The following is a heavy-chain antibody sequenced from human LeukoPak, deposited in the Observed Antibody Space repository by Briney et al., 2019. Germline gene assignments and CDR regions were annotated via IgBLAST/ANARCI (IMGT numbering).Heavy chain of an antibody. CDR3: AREEVVGANP. CDR2: IIPIVGTT. D-gene: IGHD1-26*01. Sequence: SVKVSCKASGGTFSSYAFSWVRQAPGQGLEWMGGIIPIVGTTNYAQMFQGRVTITADESTSTAYMELSSLRSEDTAVYYCAREEVVGANPWGQGTLVTVSS. CDR1: GGTFSSYA. J-gene: IGHJ5*02. V-gene: IGHV1-69*01.